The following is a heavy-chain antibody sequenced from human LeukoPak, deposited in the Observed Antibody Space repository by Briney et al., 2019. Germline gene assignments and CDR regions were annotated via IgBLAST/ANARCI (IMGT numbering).Heavy chain of an antibody. CDR2: ISAYNGNT. J-gene: IGHJ6*02. CDR1: GGTFTSYG. D-gene: IGHD4-17*01. Sequence: GASVKVSCKASGGTFTSYGISWVRQAPGQGLEWMGWISAYNGNTNYAQKLQGRVTMTTDTSTSTAYMELRSLRSDDTAVYYCARAFGAVTSYYYGMDVWGQGTTVTVSS. CDR3: ARAFGAVTSYYYGMDV. V-gene: IGHV1-18*01.